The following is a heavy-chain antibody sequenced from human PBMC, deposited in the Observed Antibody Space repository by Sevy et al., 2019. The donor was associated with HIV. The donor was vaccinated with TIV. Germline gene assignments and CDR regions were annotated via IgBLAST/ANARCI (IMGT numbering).Heavy chain of an antibody. Sequence: SETLSLTCTVSGGSISSYYWSWIRQPAGKGLEWIGRIYTSGSTNYNPSLKSRVTMSVDTSKNQFSLKLSSVTAADTAVYYCARAKGGEPSGYSDSGAFDIWGQGTMVTVSS. J-gene: IGHJ3*02. CDR1: GGSISSYY. CDR3: ARAKGGEPSGYSDSGAFDI. V-gene: IGHV4-4*07. CDR2: IYTSGST. D-gene: IGHD3-22*01.